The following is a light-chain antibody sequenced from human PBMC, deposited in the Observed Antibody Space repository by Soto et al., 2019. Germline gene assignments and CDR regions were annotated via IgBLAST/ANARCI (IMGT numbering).Light chain of an antibody. Sequence: EFVLTQSPGTLSLSPGERATLSCRASQTVRNNYLAWYQQKPGQAPRLLIHGASTRATGIPARFSGSVSGTEFTLTISSLQSEDFGVYYCQQYNNWPETFGQGTKVDNK. J-gene: IGKJ1*01. CDR2: GAS. CDR3: QQYNNWPET. CDR1: QTVRNN. V-gene: IGKV3-15*01.